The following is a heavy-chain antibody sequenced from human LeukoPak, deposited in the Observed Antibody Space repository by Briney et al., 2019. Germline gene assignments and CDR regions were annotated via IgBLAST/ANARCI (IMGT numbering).Heavy chain of an antibody. D-gene: IGHD3-3*01. CDR3: ARRGDTIFGVVNMAGWFDP. CDR2: IYSSGST. V-gene: IGHV4-59*01. Sequence: SETLSLTCTVAGGSISSYYWSWIRQPPEKGLEWIGYIYSSGSTNYNPSLRSRVTISVDTSKNQFSLKLNSVTAADTAVYYCARRGDTIFGVVNMAGWFDPWGQGTPVTVSS. J-gene: IGHJ5*02. CDR1: GGSISSYY.